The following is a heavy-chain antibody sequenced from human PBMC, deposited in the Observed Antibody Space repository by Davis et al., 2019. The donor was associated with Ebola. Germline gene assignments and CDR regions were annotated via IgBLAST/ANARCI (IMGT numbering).Heavy chain of an antibody. CDR3: ARDKSGWGDY. CDR1: GFTFSSYA. J-gene: IGHJ4*02. Sequence: GESPKISCAASGFTFSSYAMHWVRQAPGKGLEWVAVISYDGSNKYYADSVKGRFTISRDNSKNTLYLQMNSLRAEDTAVYYCARDKSGWGDYWGQGTLVTVSS. CDR2: ISYDGSNK. V-gene: IGHV3-30-3*01. D-gene: IGHD3-16*01.